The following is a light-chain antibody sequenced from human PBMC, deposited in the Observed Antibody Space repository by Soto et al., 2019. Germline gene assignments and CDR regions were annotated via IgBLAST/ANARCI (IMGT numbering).Light chain of an antibody. J-gene: IGKJ4*01. CDR3: QYYNNWLAT. CDR1: QTVNTN. Sequence: EIVMTQSPATLSVSPGERATLSCRASQTVNTNLAWYQQKPGQAPRLLIYGASTRATGIPARFSGSGSGTEFTLTISSLQSEDFTIYYCQYYNNWLATFGGGTKVDIK. CDR2: GAS. V-gene: IGKV3D-15*01.